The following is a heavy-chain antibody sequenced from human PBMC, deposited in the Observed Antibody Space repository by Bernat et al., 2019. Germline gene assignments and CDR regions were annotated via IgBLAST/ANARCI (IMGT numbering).Heavy chain of an antibody. V-gene: IGHV3-66*01. CDR1: GFTVSSNY. J-gene: IGHJ4*02. CDR3: AREYSRSWYYFDY. Sequence: EVQLVESGGGLVQPGGSLRLSCAASGFTVSSNYMSWVRQAPGKGLEWVSVIYSGGSTYYADSVKGRLTISRDNSKNTLYLQMNSLRAEDTAVYYCAREYSRSWYYFDYWGQGTLVTVSS. D-gene: IGHD6-13*01. CDR2: IYSGGST.